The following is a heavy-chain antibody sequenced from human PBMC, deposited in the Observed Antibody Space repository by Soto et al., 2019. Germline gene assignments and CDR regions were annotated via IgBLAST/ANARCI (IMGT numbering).Heavy chain of an antibody. CDR1: GDTISTGGYT. CDR2: T. J-gene: IGHJ5*02. V-gene: IGHV4-30-2*05. CDR3: ARGPSYYFSSGSSNWLDP. Sequence: SQTLSLTCDVSGDTISTGGYTWAWIRQPPGKALEWIGTTYYNPSLKSRVTISVDTSKNHLSLKVSSVTAADTAVYYCARGPSYYFSSGSSNWLDPWGHGILVTVSS. D-gene: IGHD3-10*01.